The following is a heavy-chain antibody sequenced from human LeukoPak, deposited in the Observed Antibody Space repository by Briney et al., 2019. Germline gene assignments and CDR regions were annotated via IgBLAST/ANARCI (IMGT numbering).Heavy chain of an antibody. CDR2: MNPNSGNT. Sequence: ASVKVSCKASGYTFTSYDINWVRQATGQGLEWMGWMNPNSGNTGYAQKFQGRVTMTRNTSISTAYMELSSLRSEDTAVYYCAKDPYGDYGNDYWGQGTLVTVSS. CDR3: AKDPYGDYGNDY. D-gene: IGHD4-17*01. J-gene: IGHJ4*02. CDR1: GYTFTSYD. V-gene: IGHV1-8*01.